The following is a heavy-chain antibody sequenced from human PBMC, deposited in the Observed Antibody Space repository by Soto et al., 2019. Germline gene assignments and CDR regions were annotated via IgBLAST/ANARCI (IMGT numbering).Heavy chain of an antibody. D-gene: IGHD3-22*01. V-gene: IGHV4-31*03. CDR2: IYYSGST. J-gene: IGHJ5*02. CDR3: ATIYDSSGYYYGNNWFDP. Sequence: SETLSLTCTVSGASISSGDYYWSWIRQQPGKGLEWIGYIYYSGSTYYNPSLKSRVSISVDTSKNQFSLKLSSVTAADTAVYNCATIYDSSGYYYGNNWFDPWGQGTLVTVSS. CDR1: GASISSGDYY.